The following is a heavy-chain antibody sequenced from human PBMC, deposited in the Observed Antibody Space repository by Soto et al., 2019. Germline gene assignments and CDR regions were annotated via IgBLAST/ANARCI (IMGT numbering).Heavy chain of an antibody. D-gene: IGHD4-4*01. V-gene: IGHV3-49*03. J-gene: IGHJ2*01. Sequence: GGSLRLSCTASGFTFGDYAMSRFRQAPGKGLEWVGFIRSKAYGGTTEYAASVKGRFTISRDDSKSIAYLQMNSLKTEDTAVYYCTRLQPSSYWYFDLWGRGTLVTVSS. CDR3: TRLQPSSYWYFDL. CDR1: GFTFGDYA. CDR2: IRSKAYGGTT.